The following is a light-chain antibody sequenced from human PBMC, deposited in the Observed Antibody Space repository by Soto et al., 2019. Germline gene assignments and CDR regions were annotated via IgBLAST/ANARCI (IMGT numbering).Light chain of an antibody. J-gene: IGLJ1*01. CDR1: SSDVGAYDY. CDR3: SSYAKTTNVV. Sequence: QSALTQPPSASGSPGQSVTISCTGTSSDVGAYDYVSWYQQHPGEAPKLMIYEVTKRPSGVPDRFSGSKSGNTASLTVSGLQAEDEADYYCSSYAKTTNVVFGTGTKLTVL. CDR2: EVT. V-gene: IGLV2-8*01.